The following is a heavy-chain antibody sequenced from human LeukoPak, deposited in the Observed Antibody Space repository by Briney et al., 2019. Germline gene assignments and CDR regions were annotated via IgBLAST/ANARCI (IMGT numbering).Heavy chain of an antibody. Sequence: ASVKVSCKASGYTFTNNYMHWVRQDPGQGLEWMGIVNPSGGSTNYAQKFQGRVTMTRDTSTSTVYMELSSLRSEDKAVYYCARAVGIVVVVVATLDYWGQGTLVTVSS. CDR1: GYTFTNNY. V-gene: IGHV1-46*01. J-gene: IGHJ4*02. CDR3: ARAVGIVVVVVATLDY. CDR2: VNPSGGST. D-gene: IGHD2-15*01.